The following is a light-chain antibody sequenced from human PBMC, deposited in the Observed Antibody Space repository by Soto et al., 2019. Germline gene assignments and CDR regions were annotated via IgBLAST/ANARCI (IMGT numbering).Light chain of an antibody. CDR2: GAS. CDR1: QSVSSSY. J-gene: IGKJ4*01. V-gene: IGKV3-20*01. CDR3: QQYGSSPVT. Sequence: EIVLTQSPGTLSLSPGERATLSCRASQSVSSSYLAWYQQKPGQAPRLLIYGASSRATGIPDRFSGSGSGTDFALTISRLEPEGCALYYCQQYGSSPVTFGGGTNVEIK.